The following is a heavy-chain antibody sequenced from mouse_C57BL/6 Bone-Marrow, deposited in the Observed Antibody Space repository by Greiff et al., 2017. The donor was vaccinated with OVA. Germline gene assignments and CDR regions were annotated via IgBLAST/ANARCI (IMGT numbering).Heavy chain of an antibody. CDR1: GYTFTDHY. CDR2: IYPGSGNT. CDR3: ASDDGYFFEY. J-gene: IGHJ2*01. D-gene: IGHD2-3*01. V-gene: IGHV1-76*01. Sequence: VQLQQSGAEVVRPGASVKLSCKASGYTFTDHYINWVKQRPGQGLEWIARIYPGSGNTSSNGKFKGKATLTAEKSSNTAYMQLSSLTSEDSAVYFCASDDGYFFEYWGQGTTLTVSS.